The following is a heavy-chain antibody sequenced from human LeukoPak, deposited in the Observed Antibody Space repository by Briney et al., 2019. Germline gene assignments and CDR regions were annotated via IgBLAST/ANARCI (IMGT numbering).Heavy chain of an antibody. CDR2: VYTSGST. CDR1: GGSISGYY. CDR3: ARLITGTTTAFDI. J-gene: IGHJ3*02. Sequence: PSETLYLTCSVSGGSISGYYWTWIRQPAGKGLEWIGRVYTSGSTHYNPSLKTRLTMSVDPSKNQFSLKLSSVTAADTAVYYCARLITGTTTAFDIWGQGTMVTVSS. V-gene: IGHV4-4*07. D-gene: IGHD1-7*01.